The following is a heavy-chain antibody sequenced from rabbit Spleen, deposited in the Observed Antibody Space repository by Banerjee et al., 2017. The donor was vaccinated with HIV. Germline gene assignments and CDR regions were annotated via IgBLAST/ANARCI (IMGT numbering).Heavy chain of an antibody. CDR2: IDPVFGIT. Sequence: QEQLVESGGGLVQPEGSLTLTCKASGIDLMSIAMSWVRQAPGKGLEWIGYIDPVFGITYYANWVNGRFTISSHNAQNTLYLQLSSLTAADTATYFCVRDQAGDADFGPYYLNLWGPGTLVTVS. D-gene: IGHD6-1*01. V-gene: IGHV1S47*01. CDR1: GIDLMSIA. CDR3: VRDQAGDADFGPYYLNL. J-gene: IGHJ4*01.